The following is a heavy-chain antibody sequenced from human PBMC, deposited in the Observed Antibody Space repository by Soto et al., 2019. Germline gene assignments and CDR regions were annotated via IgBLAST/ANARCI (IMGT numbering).Heavy chain of an antibody. CDR2: IYYRGST. Sequence: QVQLQESGPGLVKPSQTLSLTCTVSGGSISRGGYYWSWIRQHPGKGLEWIGYIYYRGSTSYNPSLKSRVTISVDTSKNHFSLKLSSVTAADTAVYYCARGATFYYDSSGLNFDYWGQGTLVTVSS. J-gene: IGHJ4*02. D-gene: IGHD3-22*01. CDR1: GGSISRGGYY. V-gene: IGHV4-31*03. CDR3: ARGATFYYDSSGLNFDY.